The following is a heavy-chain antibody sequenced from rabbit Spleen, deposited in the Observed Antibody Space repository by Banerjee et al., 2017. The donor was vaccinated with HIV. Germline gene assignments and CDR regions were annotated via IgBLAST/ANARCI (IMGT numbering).Heavy chain of an antibody. Sequence: QDQLVESGGGLVQPGGSLKLSCTASGVSFSSNYYMCWVRQAPGKGLELIACIYGGSSANYYVKWAKGRFTISKTSSTTVTLQMTSLTAADTATYFCVRDQAGYAGFGPFYFNLWGPGTLVTVS. J-gene: IGHJ4*01. CDR1: GVSFSSNYY. CDR3: VRDQAGYAGFGPFYFNL. V-gene: IGHV1S45*01. D-gene: IGHD4-2*01. CDR2: IYGGSSAN.